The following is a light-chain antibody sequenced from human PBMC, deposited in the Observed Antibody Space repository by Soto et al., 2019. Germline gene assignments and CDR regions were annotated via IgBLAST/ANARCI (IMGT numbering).Light chain of an antibody. Sequence: QSVLTQPASASGSPGQSVTISCTGTRSDVGGYNDVSWYQQHPGKAPKLMIYEVSKRPSGVPYRFSGSKSGNTASLTVSRHPAEDDADYCCCYYAGSNSGVFGGATKLTVL. V-gene: IGLV2-8*01. CDR2: EVS. CDR1: RSDVGGYND. J-gene: IGLJ2*01. CDR3: CYYAGSNSGV.